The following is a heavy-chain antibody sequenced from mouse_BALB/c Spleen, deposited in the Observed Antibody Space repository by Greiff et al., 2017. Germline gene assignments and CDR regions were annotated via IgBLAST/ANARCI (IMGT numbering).Heavy chain of an antibody. V-gene: IGHV1-18*01. J-gene: IGHJ2*01. CDR2: INPENGGT. Sequence: VQLQQSGPELVKPGASVKLSCTASGFNINDYSMHWVKQSPGQSLEWIGGINPENGGTIYTQKFQGKATLTVDKSSSTAYMPLRSLTSEDSAVYYCITWGYWNCRSMDAWGQGTTLTVPS. D-gene: IGHD1-1*02. CDR1: GFNINDYS. CDR3: ITWGYWNCRSMDA.